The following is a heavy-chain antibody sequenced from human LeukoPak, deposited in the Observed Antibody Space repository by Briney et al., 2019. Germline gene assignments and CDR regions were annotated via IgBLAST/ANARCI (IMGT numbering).Heavy chain of an antibody. CDR2: ISTGITSI. CDR3: ARRGYTSGWDY. J-gene: IGHJ4*02. D-gene: IGHD6-19*01. Sequence: PGGSLRLSCAASGFTFSSYSMNRVRQAPGKGLEWVSSISTGITSIYYTDSVKGRFTISRDNAKNSLYLQMNSLRAEDTALYYCARRGYTSGWDYWGQGTLVTVSS. V-gene: IGHV3-21*01. CDR1: GFTFSSYS.